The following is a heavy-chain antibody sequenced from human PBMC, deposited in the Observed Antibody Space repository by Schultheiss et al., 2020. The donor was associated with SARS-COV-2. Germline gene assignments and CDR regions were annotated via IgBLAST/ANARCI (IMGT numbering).Heavy chain of an antibody. Sequence: GGSLRLSCAASGFTFSSYGMHWVRQAPGKGLEWVAVISYDGSNKYYADSVKGRFTISRDNAKNTLYLQMNSLRAEDTAVYYCAKDRIAVAGPDYWGQGTLVTVSS. J-gene: IGHJ4*02. CDR2: ISYDGSNK. D-gene: IGHD6-19*01. CDR1: GFTFSSYG. V-gene: IGHV3-30*18. CDR3: AKDRIAVAGPDY.